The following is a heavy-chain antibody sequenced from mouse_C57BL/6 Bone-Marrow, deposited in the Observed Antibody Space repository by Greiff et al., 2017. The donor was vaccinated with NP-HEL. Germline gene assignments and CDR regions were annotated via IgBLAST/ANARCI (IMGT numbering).Heavy chain of an antibody. CDR2: IWTGGGT. V-gene: IGHV2-9-1*01. CDR1: GFSFTSYA. Sequence: VQRVESGPGLVAPSQSLSITCTVSGFSFTSYAISWVRQPPGKGLEWLGVIWTGGGTNYNSALKSRLSISKDNSKSQVFLKMNSLQTDDTARYYCARNWGTTVGYFDYWGQGTTLTVSS. J-gene: IGHJ2*01. CDR3: ARNWGTTVGYFDY. D-gene: IGHD1-1*01.